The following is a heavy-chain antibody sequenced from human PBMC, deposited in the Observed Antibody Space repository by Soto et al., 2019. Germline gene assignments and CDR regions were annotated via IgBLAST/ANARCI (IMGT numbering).Heavy chain of an antibody. Sequence: QVQLVQSGAEVQKPGASVKVSCKASGYTFTSSGIGWVRQAPGQGLEWMGWISPYNGNTTYAQKLQGRVTMTTDPSTSTAYMAVRSLRSDDTAVYDCATLTYNSGLDYWGQGSLVTVAS. CDR2: ISPYNGNT. D-gene: IGHD6-19*01. CDR1: GYTFTSSG. CDR3: ATLTYNSGLDY. J-gene: IGHJ4*02. V-gene: IGHV1-18*01.